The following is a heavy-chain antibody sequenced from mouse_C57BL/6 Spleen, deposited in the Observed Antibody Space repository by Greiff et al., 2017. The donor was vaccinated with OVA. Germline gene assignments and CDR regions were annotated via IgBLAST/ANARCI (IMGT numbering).Heavy chain of an antibody. J-gene: IGHJ1*03. D-gene: IGHD1-1*01. V-gene: IGHV1-53*01. Sequence: QVQLQQPGAELVKPGASVKLSCKASGYTFTSYWMHWVQQTPGQGLEWIGNISPSDGGTNYNEKFKSKATLTVDKATSTAYMQLSRLTSEDSAIYYCARSRCYGGSSVWYFDVWGTGTTVTVSS. CDR3: ARSRCYGGSSVWYFDV. CDR2: ISPSDGGT. CDR1: GYTFTSYW.